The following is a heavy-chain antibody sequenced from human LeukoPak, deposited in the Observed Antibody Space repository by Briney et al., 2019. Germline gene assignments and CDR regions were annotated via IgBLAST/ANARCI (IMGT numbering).Heavy chain of an antibody. J-gene: IGHJ6*02. CDR1: GFTFSSDA. CDR3: AKGGGYYYYYGMDV. D-gene: IGHD2-15*01. CDR2: ILSDGSKT. V-gene: IGHV3-33*06. Sequence: PGRSLRLSCAASGFTFSSDAMHWVRQAPGKGLEWVAIILSDGSKTYYPDSVRGRFTISRDNSKNTLYLQMNSLRVEDTAVYYCAKGGGYYYYYGMDVWGQGTTVTVSS.